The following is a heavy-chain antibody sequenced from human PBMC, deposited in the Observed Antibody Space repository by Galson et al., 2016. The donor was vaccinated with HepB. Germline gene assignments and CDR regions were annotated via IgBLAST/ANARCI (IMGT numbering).Heavy chain of an antibody. D-gene: IGHD2-15*01. Sequence: SLRLSCATSGFTFGDYAMSWFRQAPGKGLEWVGFIRSKAYGGTTEYAASVKSRFTISRDDSKNIAYLQMNNLKTEDTAVYYCTRMVASSFPGPSYYFDYWGQGTLVTVSS. J-gene: IGHJ4*02. CDR2: IRSKAYGGTT. CDR1: GFTFGDYA. V-gene: IGHV3-49*03. CDR3: TRMVASSFPGPSYYFDY.